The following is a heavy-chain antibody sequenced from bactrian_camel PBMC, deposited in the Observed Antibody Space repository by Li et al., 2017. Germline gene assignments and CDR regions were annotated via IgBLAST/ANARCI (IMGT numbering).Heavy chain of an antibody. CDR3: RRGAVVVVNTVTPSTT. CDR1: ADALMY. J-gene: IGHJ4*01. V-gene: IGHV3S54*01. CDR2: ISTGGSST. Sequence: HVQLVESGGGSAQAGGSLRLSCSASADALMYMAWFRQAPGQKREAVAAISTGGSSTMYLDSVKGRSTISRESGKNTVYLQMNNLNLKTPPRITVRRGAVVVVNTVTPSTTGARGPRSPSP. D-gene: IGHD6*01.